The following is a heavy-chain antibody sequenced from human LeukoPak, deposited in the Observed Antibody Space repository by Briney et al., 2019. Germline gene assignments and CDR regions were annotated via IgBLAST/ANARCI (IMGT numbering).Heavy chain of an antibody. V-gene: IGHV3-13*01. CDR2: IDSAGDT. J-gene: IGHJ3*02. D-gene: IGHD5-12*01. CDR3: TRVGGHDAFDGHDAFDI. CDR1: GFTFSSYD. Sequence: QSGGSLRLSCAASGFTFSSYDMHWVRQATGKGLEWVSAIDSAGDTYYPGSVKGRFTISRENAKNSLYLQMNSLRAGDTAVYYCTRVGGHDAFDGHDAFDIWGQGTMVTVSS.